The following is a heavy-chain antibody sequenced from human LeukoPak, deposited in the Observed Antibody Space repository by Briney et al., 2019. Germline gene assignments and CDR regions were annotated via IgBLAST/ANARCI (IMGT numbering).Heavy chain of an antibody. CDR2: ISGSGGTT. D-gene: IGHD5-18*01. J-gene: IGHJ3*02. CDR1: GFTFSSYG. V-gene: IGHV3-23*01. Sequence: GGSLRLSCAASGFTFSSYGMSWVRQAPGKGLEWVSSISGSGGTTYNADSVKGRFTISRDNSKNTLYLQMNSLRADDTAVYSCAKDPPTVMANAFHIWGQGTMVTVS. CDR3: AKDPPTVMANAFHI.